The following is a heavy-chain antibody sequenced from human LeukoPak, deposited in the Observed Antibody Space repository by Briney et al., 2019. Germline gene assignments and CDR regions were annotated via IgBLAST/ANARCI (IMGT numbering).Heavy chain of an antibody. V-gene: IGHV1-8*01. Sequence: GASVKVSCKASGYTFTSYDINWVRRATGQGLEWMGWMNPNSGNTGYAQKFQGRVTMTRNPSISTAYMELSSLRSEDTAVYYCARMWFGDGGDYWGQGTLVTVSS. J-gene: IGHJ4*02. CDR1: GYTFTSYD. CDR2: MNPNSGNT. CDR3: ARMWFGDGGDY. D-gene: IGHD3-10*01.